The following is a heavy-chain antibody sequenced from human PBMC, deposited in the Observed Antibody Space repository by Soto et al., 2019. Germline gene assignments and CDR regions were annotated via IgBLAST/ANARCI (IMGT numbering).Heavy chain of an antibody. V-gene: IGHV1-69*06. Sequence: GASVKVSCKASGGTFSSYAISWVRQVPGQGLEWMGGIIPIFGTANYAQKFQGRVTITADKSTSTAYMELSSLRSEDTAVYYCAREWNTAMVPLGGMDVWGQGTTVTVSS. D-gene: IGHD5-18*01. CDR3: AREWNTAMVPLGGMDV. CDR2: IIPIFGTA. J-gene: IGHJ6*02. CDR1: GGTFSSYA.